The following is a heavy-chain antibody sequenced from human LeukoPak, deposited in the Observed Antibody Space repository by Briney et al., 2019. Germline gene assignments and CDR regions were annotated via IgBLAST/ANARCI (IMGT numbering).Heavy chain of an antibody. D-gene: IGHD3-10*01. CDR2: INSNSGDT. CDR3: ARTWFGELLSFWFDP. J-gene: IGHJ5*02. CDR1: GYTFTGYY. V-gene: IGHV1-2*02. Sequence: GASVKVSCKASGYTFTGYYMHWVRQVPGQGLEWMGWINSNSGDTNYAQKFQGRVTMTRDTSISTAYMELSRLRSDDTAVYYCARTWFGELLSFWFDPWGQGTLVTVSS.